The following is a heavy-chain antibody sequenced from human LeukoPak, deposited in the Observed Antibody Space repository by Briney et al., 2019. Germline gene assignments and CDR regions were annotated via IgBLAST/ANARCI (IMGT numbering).Heavy chain of an antibody. D-gene: IGHD3-10*01. CDR3: ARSVSGVTRGRNWFDP. Sequence: SETLSLTCTVSGGCISSYYWSWIRQPPGKGLEWIGHIYYSGSTNYNPSLKSRVTMSVDTSKNQFSLKLSSVTAADTAVYYCARSVSGVTRGRNWFDPWGQGTLVTVSS. CDR2: IYYSGST. V-gene: IGHV4-59*01. J-gene: IGHJ5*02. CDR1: GGCISSYY.